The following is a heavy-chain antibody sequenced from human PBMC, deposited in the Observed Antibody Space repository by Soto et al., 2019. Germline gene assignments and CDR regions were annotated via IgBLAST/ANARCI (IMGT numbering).Heavy chain of an antibody. J-gene: IGHJ6*02. Sequence: AAVKVSCKASGYTFTSYGISWVRQAPGQGLEWMGWISAYNGNTNYAQKLQGRVTMTTDTSTSTAYMELRSLRSDDTAVYYCARDNPIFGVVIIPDYYYYGMDVWGQGTTVTVSS. CDR1: GYTFTSYG. D-gene: IGHD3-3*01. V-gene: IGHV1-18*04. CDR2: ISAYNGNT. CDR3: ARDNPIFGVVIIPDYYYYGMDV.